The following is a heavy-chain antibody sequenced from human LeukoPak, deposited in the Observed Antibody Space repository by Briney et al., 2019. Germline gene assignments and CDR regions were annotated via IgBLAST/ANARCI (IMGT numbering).Heavy chain of an antibody. D-gene: IGHD1-26*01. V-gene: IGHV4-30-4*01. J-gene: IGHJ4*02. CDR3: ARALTPYSGSYYYYFDY. CDR2: IYYSGST. CDR1: GGSISSGDYY. Sequence: PSETLSLTCTVSGGSISSGDYYWSWIRQPPGKGLEWIGYIYYSGSTYYNPSLKSRVTISVDTSKNQFSLKLSSVTAADTAVYYCARALTPYSGSYYYYFDYWGQGTLVTVSS.